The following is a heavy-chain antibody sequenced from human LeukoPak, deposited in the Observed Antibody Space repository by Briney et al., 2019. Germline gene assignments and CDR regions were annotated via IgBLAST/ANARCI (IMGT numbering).Heavy chain of an antibody. CDR1: GFTLSGFW. D-gene: IGHD3-22*01. J-gene: IGHJ4*02. Sequence: GGSLRLSCAASGFTLSGFWMHWIRQAPGKGLMWLSRINRDGSSADYADSVKGRFIISRDNARSTLDLQMNSLRVEDTAVYYCARVDSNGWALEYWGQGTLVTVSS. V-gene: IGHV3-74*01. CDR3: ARVDSNGWALEY. CDR2: INRDGSSA.